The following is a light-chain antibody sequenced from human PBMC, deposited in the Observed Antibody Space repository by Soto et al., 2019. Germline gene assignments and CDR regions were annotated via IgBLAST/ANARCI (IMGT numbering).Light chain of an antibody. V-gene: IGLV6-57*03. CDR2: EDN. CDR1: SGSIASNY. CDR3: HSYESNNVV. J-gene: IGLJ3*02. Sequence: NFMLTQPHSVSESPGKTVIISCTRSSGSIASNYVQSYQQRPGSAPTIVIYEDNQRPAGVPDRFSGCVDSSSNSASLTISGLKTEDEADYYCHSYESNNVVFGGGTKVTVL.